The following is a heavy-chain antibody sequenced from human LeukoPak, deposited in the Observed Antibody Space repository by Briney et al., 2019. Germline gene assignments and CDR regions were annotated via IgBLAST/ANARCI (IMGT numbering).Heavy chain of an antibody. D-gene: IGHD6-6*01. Sequence: SVKVSCKASGGTFSSYAISWVRQAPGQGLEWMGRIIPILGIANYAQKFQGRVTITADESTSTAYMELSSLRSEDTAVYYCARGGLAARAFDYWGQGTLVTVSS. CDR3: ARGGLAARAFDY. CDR2: IIPILGIA. J-gene: IGHJ4*02. V-gene: IGHV1-69*04. CDR1: GGTFSSYA.